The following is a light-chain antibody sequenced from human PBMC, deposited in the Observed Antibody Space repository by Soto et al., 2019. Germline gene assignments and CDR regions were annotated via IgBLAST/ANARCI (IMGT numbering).Light chain of an antibody. J-gene: IGLJ2*01. V-gene: IGLV1-44*01. Sequence: QSVLTQPPSASGTPGQRVTISCSGSSSNIGSNTVNCYQQLPGTAPKLLIYSNNQRPSGVPDRFSGSKSGTSASLAISGLQSEDEADYFCAAWDDSLSGRLFGGGTKVTVL. CDR3: AAWDDSLSGRL. CDR2: SNN. CDR1: SSNIGSNT.